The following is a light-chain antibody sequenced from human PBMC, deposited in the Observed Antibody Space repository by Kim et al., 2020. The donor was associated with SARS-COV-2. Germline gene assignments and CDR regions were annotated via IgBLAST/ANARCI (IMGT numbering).Light chain of an antibody. J-gene: IGKJ1*01. CDR1: KDISNL. V-gene: IGKV1-27*01. CDR2: RAY. CDR3: QRYNTAPWT. Sequence: GDVVTITSRSSKDISNLLAWYQQKPGKAPNLLIFRAYVLQSGVPSRFSGGGSGTDFTLTISSLQPEDVATYYCQRYNTAPWTFGQGTKVDIK.